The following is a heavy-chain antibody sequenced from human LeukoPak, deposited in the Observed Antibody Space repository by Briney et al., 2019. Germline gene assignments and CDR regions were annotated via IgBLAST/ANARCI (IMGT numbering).Heavy chain of an antibody. J-gene: IGHJ4*02. V-gene: IGHV3-30-3*01. D-gene: IGHD4-23*01. CDR1: GFTFSPHA. Sequence: GGSLRLSCAASGFTFSPHAMHWVRQAPGKGLKWVAVISSDGSDKYYADSVQGRFTISRDNSKNTLYLQMNSLRAEDTAVYYCAKENPPTVGHFDYWGQGILVTVSS. CDR3: AKENPPTVGHFDY. CDR2: ISSDGSDK.